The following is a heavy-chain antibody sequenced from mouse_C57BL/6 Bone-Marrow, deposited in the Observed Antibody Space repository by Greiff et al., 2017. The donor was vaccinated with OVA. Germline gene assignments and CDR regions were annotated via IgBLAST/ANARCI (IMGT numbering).Heavy chain of an antibody. Sequence: QVQLQQPGAELVKPGASVKLSCKASGFTFTSYWMQWVKQRPGQGLEWIGEIEPADSYTNYNQKFKGKATLTVDKSSSTAYMQLSSLTSEDSAVYYCASAVFAYWGQGTLVTVSA. J-gene: IGHJ3*01. CDR1: GFTFTSYW. V-gene: IGHV1-50*01. CDR3: ASAVFAY. CDR2: IEPADSYT.